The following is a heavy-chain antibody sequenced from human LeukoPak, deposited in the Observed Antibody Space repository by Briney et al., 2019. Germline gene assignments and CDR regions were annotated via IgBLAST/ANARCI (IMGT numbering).Heavy chain of an antibody. Sequence: SETLSLTCTVSGRPISSYYWIWIRQPAGKGLEWIGRIYTSGSTNYNPSLKSRVTMSVDTSKNQFSLKLRSVTAADTAVHYCARGAGSYYGSGSRDPLNWFDRWGKGTLVTVSS. CDR1: GRPISSYY. CDR3: ARGAGSYYGSGSRDPLNWFDR. J-gene: IGHJ5*02. D-gene: IGHD3-10*01. CDR2: IYTSGST. V-gene: IGHV4-4*07.